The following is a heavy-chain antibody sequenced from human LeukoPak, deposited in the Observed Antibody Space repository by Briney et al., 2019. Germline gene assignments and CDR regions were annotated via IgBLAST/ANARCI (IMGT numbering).Heavy chain of an antibody. CDR1: GFTFSSYA. D-gene: IGHD6-13*01. CDR3: AKRQQLVWGYFDY. V-gene: IGHV3-23*01. Sequence: PGGSLRLSCAASGFTFSSYAMSWVRQAPGKGLEWVSGISGSGGSTYHADSVKGRFTISRDNSKNTVYLQMNSLRAEDTAVYYCAKRQQLVWGYFDYWGQGTLVTVSS. J-gene: IGHJ4*02. CDR2: ISGSGGST.